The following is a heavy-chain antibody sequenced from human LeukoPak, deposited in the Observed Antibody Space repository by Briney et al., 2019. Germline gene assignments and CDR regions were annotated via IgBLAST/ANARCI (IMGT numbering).Heavy chain of an antibody. CDR1: GGSMIRTDYY. J-gene: IGHJ4*02. V-gene: IGHV4-39*01. Sequence: SETLSLTCTVSGGSMIRTDYYWGWIRQPPGKGLEWIGSIYHSGSTYYNPSLESRVTISVDTSKNQFSLKLSSVTAADTAVYYCARQDSSGYIFDYWGQGTLVTVSS. CDR3: ARQDSSGYIFDY. CDR2: IYHSGST. D-gene: IGHD3-22*01.